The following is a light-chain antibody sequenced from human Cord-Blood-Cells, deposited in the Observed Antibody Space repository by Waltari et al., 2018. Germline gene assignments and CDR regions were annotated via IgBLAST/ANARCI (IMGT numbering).Light chain of an antibody. CDR3: QSYDSSLSGVV. CDR2: GNS. V-gene: IGLV1-40*01. Sequence: QSVLTQPPSVSGAPGPTVTISCTGSSSNIGAGYDVHWYQQLPGTAPKLLIYGNSNRPSGVPDRFSGSKSGTSASLAITGLQAEDEADYYCQSYDSSLSGVVFGGWTKLTVL. CDR1: SSNIGAGYD. J-gene: IGLJ2*01.